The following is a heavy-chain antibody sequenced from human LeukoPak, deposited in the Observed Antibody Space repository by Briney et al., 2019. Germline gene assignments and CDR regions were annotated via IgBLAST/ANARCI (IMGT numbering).Heavy chain of an antibody. D-gene: IGHD3-22*01. CDR2: FYTTGSA. V-gene: IGHV4-4*07. CDR1: GASISSYY. CDR3: ARDYYDSSDYYSLTY. Sequence: PSETLSLTCTVSGASISSYYWSWIRQPAGKGLEWIGRFYTTGSANYNPSLKSRVTMSVDTSKNHFSLKLSSVTAADTAVYYCARDYYDSSDYYSLTYWGQGTLVTVFS. J-gene: IGHJ4*02.